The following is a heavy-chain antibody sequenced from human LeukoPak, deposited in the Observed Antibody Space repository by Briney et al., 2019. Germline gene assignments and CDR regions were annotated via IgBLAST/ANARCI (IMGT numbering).Heavy chain of an antibody. CDR1: GFTFNDYY. D-gene: IGHD3-16*01. J-gene: IGHJ3*01. V-gene: IGHV3-11*01. Sequence: GGSLRLSCEASGFTFNDYYMSWIRQAPGKGLGWVSYTGSSGRNIKYADSVKGRFTISRDNAKNSVQLQMNSLRVEDTALYYCATEVGVSAGAYDVWGQGTMVTVSS. CDR2: TGSSGRNI. CDR3: ATEVGVSAGAYDV.